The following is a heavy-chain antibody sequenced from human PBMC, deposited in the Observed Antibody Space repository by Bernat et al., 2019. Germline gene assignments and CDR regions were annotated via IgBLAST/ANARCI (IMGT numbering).Heavy chain of an antibody. Sequence: QVQLVESGRGVVQPGRSLRLSCAASGFTFSSYGMHWVRQAPGKGLEWVTFIRYDGNEQYYADSVKGRFTISRDNSKNTLYLQMNSLRVEDTAVYYCARDRIAVRPGWFDPWGQGTLVTVSS. J-gene: IGHJ5*02. D-gene: IGHD6-6*01. CDR1: GFTFSSYG. CDR3: ARDRIAVRPGWFDP. CDR2: IRYDGNEQ. V-gene: IGHV3-33*01.